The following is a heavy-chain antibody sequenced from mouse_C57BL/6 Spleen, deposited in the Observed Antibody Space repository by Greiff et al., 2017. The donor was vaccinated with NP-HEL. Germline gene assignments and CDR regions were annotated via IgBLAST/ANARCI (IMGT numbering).Heavy chain of an antibody. CDR1: GFTFCSYA. CDR2: ISDGGSYT. D-gene: IGHD4-1*01. J-gene: IGHJ3*01. Sequence: EVMLVESGGGLVKPGGSLKLSCAASGFTFCSYALSWVRQTPATRMAWVATISDGGSYTYSPANVKGRFTISSDKAKNNLYLQMSHLNTEDTAMYYCAREITGIGWFAYWGQGTLVTVSA. V-gene: IGHV5-4*03. CDR3: AREITGIGWFAY.